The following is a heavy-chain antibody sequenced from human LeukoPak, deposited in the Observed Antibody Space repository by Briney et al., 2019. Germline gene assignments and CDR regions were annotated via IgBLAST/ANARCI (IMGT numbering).Heavy chain of an antibody. Sequence: GGSLRLSCAASGFTVSTYNMLWARQTPGKGLEWLFYINSGGSAVHYADSVKDRFTFSRDNAKNSLYLQMNSLRVEDTGIYYCARVGSRGDWFDYWGQGTRVTVSS. J-gene: IGHJ5*01. V-gene: IGHV3-48*01. CDR1: GFTVSTYN. D-gene: IGHD1-26*01. CDR3: ARVGSRGDWFDY. CDR2: INSGGSAV.